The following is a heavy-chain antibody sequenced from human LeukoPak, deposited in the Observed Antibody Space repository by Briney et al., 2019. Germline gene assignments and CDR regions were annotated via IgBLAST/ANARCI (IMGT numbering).Heavy chain of an antibody. CDR1: RFTFADHA. CDR3: ASRTWTGPGYYAFDI. J-gene: IGHJ3*02. V-gene: IGHV3-23*01. D-gene: IGHD3-22*01. Sequence: PGESLRLSCAASRFTFADHAVSWVRQAPGKGLEWVSAEGSAGGTYYADSVKGRFTISRDYSENTLSLQMNSLRVEDTAVYHCASRTWTGPGYYAFDIWGQGTMVTVSS. CDR2: EGSAGGT.